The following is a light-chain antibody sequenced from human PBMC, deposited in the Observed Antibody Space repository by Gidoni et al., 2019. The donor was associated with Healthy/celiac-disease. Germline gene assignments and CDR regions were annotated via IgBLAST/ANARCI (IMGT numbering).Light chain of an antibody. J-gene: IGLJ2*01. CDR2: DVS. V-gene: IGLV2-14*03. CDR3: SSYTSSSTSKV. CDR1: SSDVGGYTY. Sequence: QSALTQPASVSGSPGQPITISCTGTSSDVGGYTYVSWYQQHPAQAPKLMIYDVSNRPSGVSNRFSGSKSGNTASLTIAGLQAEDEADYYCSSYTSSSTSKVFGGGTKLTVL.